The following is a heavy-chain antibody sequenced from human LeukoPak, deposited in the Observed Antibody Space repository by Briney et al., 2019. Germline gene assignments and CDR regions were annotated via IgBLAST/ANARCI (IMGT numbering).Heavy chain of an antibody. D-gene: IGHD3-3*01. Sequence: SQTLSLTCTVSGGSISSGSYYWSWIRQPAGKGLEWIGRIYTSGSTNYNPYLKSRVTISVDTSKNQFSLKLSSVTAADTAVYYCARQYDFWSGYSLDYWGQGTLVTVSS. V-gene: IGHV4-61*02. CDR2: IYTSGST. CDR1: GGSISSGSYY. J-gene: IGHJ4*02. CDR3: ARQYDFWSGYSLDY.